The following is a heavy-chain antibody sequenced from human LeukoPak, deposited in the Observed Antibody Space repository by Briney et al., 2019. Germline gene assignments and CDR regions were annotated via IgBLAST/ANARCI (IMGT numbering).Heavy chain of an antibody. D-gene: IGHD6-13*01. V-gene: IGHV1-2*02. J-gene: IGHJ4*02. Sequence: ASVKVSCKASGYTFTGYYLHWVRQAPGQGLEWMGWINPNSGDTNSVQKFQDRVTMTRDTSISTAYMELSRLRSDDAAVYYCAREARAAAGSGHFDYWGQGTLVTVSS. CDR1: GYTFTGYY. CDR2: INPNSGDT. CDR3: AREARAAAGSGHFDY.